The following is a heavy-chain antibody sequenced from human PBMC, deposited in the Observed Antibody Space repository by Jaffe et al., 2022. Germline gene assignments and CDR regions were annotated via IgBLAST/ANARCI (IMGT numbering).Heavy chain of an antibody. V-gene: IGHV3-9*01. CDR1: GFTFDDYA. J-gene: IGHJ6*03. D-gene: IGHD6-19*01. Sequence: EVQLVESGGGLVQPGRSLRLSCAASGFTFDDYAMHWVRQAPGKGLEWVSGISWNSGSIGYADSVKGRFTISRDNAKNSLYLQMNSLRAEDTALYYCAKDFYSSGWARGYYYYYMDVWGKGTTVTVSS. CDR2: ISWNSGSI. CDR3: AKDFYSSGWARGYYYYYMDV.